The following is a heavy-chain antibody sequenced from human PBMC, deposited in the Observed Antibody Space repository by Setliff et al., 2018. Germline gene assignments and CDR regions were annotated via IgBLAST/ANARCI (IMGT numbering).Heavy chain of an antibody. V-gene: IGHV4-34*01. CDR2: ISHSGST. J-gene: IGHJ4*02. Sequence: KASETLSLTCAVYGGSFSTYYWSWIRQPPGKGLEWIGEISHSGSTNYNPSLKSRVTMSVDTSKNQFSLNLNSVTAADTAVYYFRLAHCSTTSCEEALDYWSQGTLGTVS. CDR3: RLAHCSTTSCEEALDY. D-gene: IGHD2-2*01. CDR1: GGSFSTYY.